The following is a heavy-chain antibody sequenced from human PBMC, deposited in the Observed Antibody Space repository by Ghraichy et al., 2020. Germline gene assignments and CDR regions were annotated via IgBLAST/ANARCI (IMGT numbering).Heavy chain of an antibody. CDR2: INQDGSVK. V-gene: IGHV3-7*01. D-gene: IGHD6-6*01. CDR3: ARIGYTSSSIDY. Sequence: GGSLRLSCAASGFTFSHYWMSWVRQGPGKGLEWVANINQDGSVKYYVESMRGRFTSSRDNAKNSLFLQLNSLRAEDTAVYYCARIGYTSSSIDYWGKGTLVTVSS. J-gene: IGHJ4*02. CDR1: GFTFSHYW.